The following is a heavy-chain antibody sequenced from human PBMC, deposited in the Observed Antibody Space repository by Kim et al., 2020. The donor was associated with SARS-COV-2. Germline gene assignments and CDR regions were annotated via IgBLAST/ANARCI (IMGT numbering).Heavy chain of an antibody. CDR3: ARADTDILTGYYTPYYYYGMDV. CDR1: GFTFSSYW. J-gene: IGHJ6*02. V-gene: IGHV3-7*03. CDR2: IKQDGSEK. D-gene: IGHD3-9*01. Sequence: GGSLRLSCAASGFTFSSYWMSWVRQAPGKGLEWVANIKQDGSEKYYVDSVKGRFTISRDNAKNSLYLQMNSLRAEDTAVYYCARADTDILTGYYTPYYYYGMDVWGQGSTVTVSS.